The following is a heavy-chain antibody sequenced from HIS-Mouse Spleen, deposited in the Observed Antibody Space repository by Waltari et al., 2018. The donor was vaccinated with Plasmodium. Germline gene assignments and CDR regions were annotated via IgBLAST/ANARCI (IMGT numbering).Heavy chain of an antibody. Sequence: EVQLVESGGGLVQPGGSLRLSCAASGFTFSSYWRSLVRQAQGKGMEWLANIKPDGIEQYYVDSVKGRFTISRDNAKNSLYLQMNRLRAEDTAVYYCASSWYWYFDLWGRGTLVTVSS. CDR2: IKPDGIEQ. V-gene: IGHV3-7*01. J-gene: IGHJ2*01. CDR3: ASSWYWYFDL. D-gene: IGHD6-13*01. CDR1: GFTFSSYW.